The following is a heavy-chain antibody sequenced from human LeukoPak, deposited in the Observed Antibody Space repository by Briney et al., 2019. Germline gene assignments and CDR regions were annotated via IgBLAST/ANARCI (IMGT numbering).Heavy chain of an antibody. Sequence: GASVKVSCKASGYTFSNYDISWVRQATGQGLEWMGWMNPNSGNTGYAQNFQGRVTMTRNTSVSTAYMELSSLTSEDTAVYYCARGRSAALPRQNCFDPWGQGTLVTVSS. J-gene: IGHJ5*02. CDR1: GYTFSNYD. CDR2: MNPNSGNT. V-gene: IGHV1-8*01. D-gene: IGHD3-3*01. CDR3: ARGRSAALPRQNCFDP.